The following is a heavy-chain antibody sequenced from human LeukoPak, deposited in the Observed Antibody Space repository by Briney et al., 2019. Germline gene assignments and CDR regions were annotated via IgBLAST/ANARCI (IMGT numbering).Heavy chain of an antibody. Sequence: GGSLRLSCAASGFTFSSYSMNWVRQAPGKGLEWVSSISSSSSCIYYADSVKGRFTISRDNAKNSLYLQMNSLRAEDTAVYYCARGYCSSTSCPDKSDYFDYWGQGTLVTVSS. J-gene: IGHJ4*02. CDR2: ISSSSSCI. CDR3: ARGYCSSTSCPDKSDYFDY. CDR1: GFTFSSYS. V-gene: IGHV3-21*01. D-gene: IGHD2-2*01.